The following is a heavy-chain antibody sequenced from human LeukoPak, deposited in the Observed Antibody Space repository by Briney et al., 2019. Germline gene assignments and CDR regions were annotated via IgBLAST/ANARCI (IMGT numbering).Heavy chain of an antibody. V-gene: IGHV1-2*02. CDR2: INPNSGGT. D-gene: IGHD6-19*01. J-gene: IGHJ4*02. CDR3: ARDRRGGWYDFVDY. Sequence: ASVKVSCKTSGYTFTGYYMHWVRQAPGQELEWVGWINPNSGGTNYAQKFQGRVTMARDTSISTAYMELSRLRSDDTAVYYCARDRRGGWYDFVDYWGQGTLVTVSS. CDR1: GYTFTGYY.